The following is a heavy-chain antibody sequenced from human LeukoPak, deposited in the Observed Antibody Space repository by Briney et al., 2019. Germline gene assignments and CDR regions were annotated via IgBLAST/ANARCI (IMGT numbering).Heavy chain of an antibody. J-gene: IGHJ4*02. V-gene: IGHV4-34*01. CDR3: ARHVAPDMDYFDY. Sequence: SETLSLTCAVYGGSFSGYYWTWIRQPPGKGLEWIGEINHSGSANYNPSLKSRLTLSVDTSKNQFSLTLTSVTAADTAVYYCARHVAPDMDYFDYWGPGTLVTVSP. D-gene: IGHD2-15*01. CDR2: INHSGSA. CDR1: GGSFSGYY.